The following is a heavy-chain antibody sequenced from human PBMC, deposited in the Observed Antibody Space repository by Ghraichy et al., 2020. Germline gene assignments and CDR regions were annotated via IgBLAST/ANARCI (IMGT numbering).Heavy chain of an antibody. Sequence: VKVSCKAFNYSFSTSSLAWVRQAPGQGLEWMGLINVHTGSAMYTPKFQGRLTVIADTSTSTGYMELRSLRSDDTAVYYCAKTVAAAYVALDAWGQGTTVTVSS. CDR3: AKTVAAAYVALDA. CDR2: INVHTGSA. CDR1: NYSFSTSS. V-gene: IGHV1-18*01. J-gene: IGHJ6*02. D-gene: IGHD6-13*01.